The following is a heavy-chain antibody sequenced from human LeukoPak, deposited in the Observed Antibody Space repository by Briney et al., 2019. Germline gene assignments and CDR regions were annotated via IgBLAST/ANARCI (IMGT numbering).Heavy chain of an antibody. CDR3: ARDSRYCSGGSCYSSWFDP. CDR2: IIPIFGTA. D-gene: IGHD2-15*01. V-gene: IGHV1-69*01. J-gene: IGHJ5*02. CDR1: GGTFSSYA. Sequence: GSSVKVSCKASGGTFSSYAISWVRQAPGQGLEWMGGIIPIFGTANYAQKFQGRVTITADESTSTAYMELSRLRSDDTAVYYCARDSRYCSGGSCYSSWFDPWGQGTLVTVSS.